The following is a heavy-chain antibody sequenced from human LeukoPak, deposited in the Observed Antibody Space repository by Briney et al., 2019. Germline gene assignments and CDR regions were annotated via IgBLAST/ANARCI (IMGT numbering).Heavy chain of an antibody. V-gene: IGHV4-59*08. CDR3: ARTYCSGGSCHFDY. Sequence: SETLSLTCTVSGGSIRSYYWSWMRQPPGKGLEWVRYIFYSGTTDSNPSLKSRVTISVDTSKNQFSLKLSSVTAADTAVYYCARTYCSGGSCHFDYWGQGTLVTVSS. CDR2: IFYSGTT. CDR1: GGSIRSYY. J-gene: IGHJ4*02. D-gene: IGHD2-15*01.